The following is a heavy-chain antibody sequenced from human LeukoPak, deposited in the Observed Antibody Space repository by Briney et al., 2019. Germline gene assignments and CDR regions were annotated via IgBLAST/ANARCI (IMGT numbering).Heavy chain of an antibody. CDR2: IYYTGGT. D-gene: IGHD5-12*01. Sequence: SETLSLTCSVSGGPLSTSLYYWGWIRQPPGKGLEWIGNIYYTGGTSYNPSLESRVGISIDMSKNQFSLDLTSVTAADTAVYYCARSPPTIFDYWGQGTLVTVSS. V-gene: IGHV4-39*01. CDR1: GGPLSTSLYY. J-gene: IGHJ4*02. CDR3: ARSPPTIFDY.